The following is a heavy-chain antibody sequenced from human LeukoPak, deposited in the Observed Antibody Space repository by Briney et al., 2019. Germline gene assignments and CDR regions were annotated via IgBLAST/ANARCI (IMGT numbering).Heavy chain of an antibody. J-gene: IGHJ4*02. D-gene: IGHD4-23*01. Sequence: SCKASGGTFSSYAMHWVRQAPGKGLERVAVISYDGSNKYYADSVKGRFTISRDNSKNTLYLQMNSLRAEDTAVYYCAREDHDYGGISDYWGQGTLVTVSS. CDR1: GGTFSSYA. CDR2: ISYDGSNK. CDR3: AREDHDYGGISDY. V-gene: IGHV3-30-3*01.